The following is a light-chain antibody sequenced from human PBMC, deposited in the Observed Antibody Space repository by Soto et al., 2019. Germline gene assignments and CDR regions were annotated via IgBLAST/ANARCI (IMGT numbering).Light chain of an antibody. J-gene: IGKJ5*01. CDR2: DAS. CDR1: QGIISY. CDR3: QQRYNWPIT. V-gene: IGKV3D-11*01. Sequence: EIVLTQSPATLALSPGERATLSCRASQGIISYLAWYQQKPGQAPRLLIYDASNRATGIPPRFSGSGPGPDFTLTISSLEPEDFAVYYCQQRYNWPITFGQGTRLEIK.